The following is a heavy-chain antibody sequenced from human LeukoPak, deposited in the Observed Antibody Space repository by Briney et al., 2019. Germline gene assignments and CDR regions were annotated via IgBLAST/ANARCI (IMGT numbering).Heavy chain of an antibody. CDR2: INHSGST. Sequence: PSETLSLTCAVYGGSFSGYYWSWIRRPPGKGLEWIGEINHSGSTNYNPSLKSRVTISVDTSKNQFSLKLSSVTAADTAVYYCARRYSSSWYARGYFDYWGQGTLVTVSS. V-gene: IGHV4-34*01. CDR3: ARRYSSSWYARGYFDY. CDR1: GGSFSGYY. J-gene: IGHJ4*02. D-gene: IGHD6-13*01.